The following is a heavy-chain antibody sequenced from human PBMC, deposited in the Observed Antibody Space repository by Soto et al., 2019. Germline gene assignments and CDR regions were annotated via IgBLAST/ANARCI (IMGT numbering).Heavy chain of an antibody. V-gene: IGHV1-2*04. CDR1: GYTFTGYY. D-gene: IGHD3-9*01. CDR2: INPNSGGT. J-gene: IGHJ5*02. CDR3: ARAGSLYYDILTSPYLEVWFDP. Sequence: QVQLVQSGAEVKKPGASVKVSCKASGYTFTGYYMHWVRQAPGQGLEWMGWINPNSGGTNYAQKFQGWVTMTRDTSISTAYMELSRLRSDDTAVYYCARAGSLYYDILTSPYLEVWFDPWGQGTLVTVSS.